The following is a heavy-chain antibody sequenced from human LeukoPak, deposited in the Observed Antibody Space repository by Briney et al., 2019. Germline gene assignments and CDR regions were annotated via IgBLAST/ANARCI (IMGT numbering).Heavy chain of an antibody. CDR2: IIPIFGTA. V-gene: IGHV1-69*13. CDR3: ATTAATAGMNWFDP. CDR1: GGSFNSYA. D-gene: IGHD6-13*01. J-gene: IGHJ5*02. Sequence: ASVKVSCKASGGSFNSYAINWVRQAPGQGLEWMGGIIPIFGTANYAQKFQGRVTITADESTSTAYMELSSLRSKDTAVYYCATTAATAGMNWFDPWGQGTLVTVSS.